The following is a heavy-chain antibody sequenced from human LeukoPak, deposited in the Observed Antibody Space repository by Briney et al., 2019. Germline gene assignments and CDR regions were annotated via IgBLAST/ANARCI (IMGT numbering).Heavy chain of an antibody. Sequence: PGGSLRLSCAASGFTFSTYAMHWVRQAPGKGLEWVAVISYDGTNKYYADSMKGRFTISRDNSKNTLYLQMNSLRAEDTAVYYCARGDYYFDSSVAFDIWGQDIWGQGTMVAVSS. J-gene: IGHJ3*02. CDR2: ISYDGTNK. D-gene: IGHD3-22*01. V-gene: IGHV3-30-3*01. CDR3: ARGDYYFDSSVAFDIWGQDI. CDR1: GFTFSTYA.